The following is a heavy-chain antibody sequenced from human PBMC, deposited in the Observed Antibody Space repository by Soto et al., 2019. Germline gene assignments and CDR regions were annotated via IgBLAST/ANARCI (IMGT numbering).Heavy chain of an antibody. CDR3: ARLGGSFYYYYMDV. D-gene: IGHD2-15*01. CDR1: GGSFSGYY. CDR2: INHSGST. V-gene: IGHV4-34*01. Sequence: SETLSLTCAVYGGSFSGYYWSWIRQPPGKGLEWIGEINHSGSTNYNPSLKSRVTISVDTSKNQFSLKLSSVTAADTAVYYCARLGGSFYYYYMDVWGKGTTVTVSS. J-gene: IGHJ6*03.